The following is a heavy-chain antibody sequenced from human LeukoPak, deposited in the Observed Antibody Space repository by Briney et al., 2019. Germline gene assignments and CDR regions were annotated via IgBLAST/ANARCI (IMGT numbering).Heavy chain of an antibody. Sequence: SETLSLTCTVSGGSISSYYWSWIRQPPGKGLEWIGYIYYSGSTYYNPSLKSRVTISVDRSKNQFSLKLSSVTAADTAVYYCARKVVGGLDYWGQGTLVTVSP. V-gene: IGHV4-59*12. CDR1: GGSISSYY. D-gene: IGHD2-2*01. CDR3: ARKVVGGLDY. J-gene: IGHJ4*02. CDR2: IYYSGST.